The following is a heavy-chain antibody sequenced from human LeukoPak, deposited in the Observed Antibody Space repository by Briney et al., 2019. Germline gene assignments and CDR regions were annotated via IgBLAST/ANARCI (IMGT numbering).Heavy chain of an antibody. Sequence: AGGSLRLSCTSSGFAFDDYGMGWVRQAPGKGLEWVSGINWNGDSTNYADSVKGRFTISRDKAKTSLFLQMNSLRVDDTALYYCVRGEVTYSLDYWGQGTLVTVSS. CDR2: INWNGDST. D-gene: IGHD2-15*01. CDR1: GFAFDDYG. J-gene: IGHJ4*02. V-gene: IGHV3-20*04. CDR3: VRGEVTYSLDY.